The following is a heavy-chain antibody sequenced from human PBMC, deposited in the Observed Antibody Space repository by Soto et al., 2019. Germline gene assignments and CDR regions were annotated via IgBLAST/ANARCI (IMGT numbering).Heavy chain of an antibody. V-gene: IGHV3-7*01. J-gene: IGHJ3*02. D-gene: IGHD2-2*01. CDR1: GFTFSSYW. CDR2: IKQDGSEK. Sequence: GVLRLSCAASGFTFSSYWMSWVRQAPGKGLEWVANIKQDGSEKYYVDSVKGRFTIPRDNAKNSLYLQMNSLRAEDTAVYYCAKDDVVPAAIELGYASDIWGQGTMVTVSS. CDR3: AKDDVVPAAIELGYASDI.